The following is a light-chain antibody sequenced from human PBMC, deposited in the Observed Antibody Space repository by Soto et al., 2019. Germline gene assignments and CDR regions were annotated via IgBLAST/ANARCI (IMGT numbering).Light chain of an antibody. CDR1: QSISDY. J-gene: IGKJ1*01. Sequence: DIQMTQSPSTLSASVGDRVTITCRASQSISDYLAWYQQKPGKAPQLLIYEASSLVSGVPSRFSGNGSGTEFTLTISSLQPDDFATYYCQQYNNYRTFGQGTKVDIK. CDR2: EAS. V-gene: IGKV1-5*03. CDR3: QQYNNYRT.